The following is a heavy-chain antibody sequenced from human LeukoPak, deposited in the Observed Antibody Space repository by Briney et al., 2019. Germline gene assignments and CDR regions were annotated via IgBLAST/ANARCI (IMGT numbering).Heavy chain of an antibody. Sequence: SETLSLTCAVSGGSISSGGYSWSWIRQPPGKGLEWIVYIYHSGSTYYNPSLKSRVTISVDRSKNKFSLKLSSVTAADTAVYYCARGTYYDFWSGPPNPFSYFDYWGQGTLVTVSS. D-gene: IGHD3-3*01. CDR1: GGSISSGGYS. J-gene: IGHJ4*02. CDR2: IYHSGST. V-gene: IGHV4-30-2*01. CDR3: ARGTYYDFWSGPPNPFSYFDY.